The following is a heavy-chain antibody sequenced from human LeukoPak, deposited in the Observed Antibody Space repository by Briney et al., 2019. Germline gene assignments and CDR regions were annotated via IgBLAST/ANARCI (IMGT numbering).Heavy chain of an antibody. CDR1: GFTFSDYY. V-gene: IGHV3-11*01. J-gene: IGHJ4*02. D-gene: IGHD5-18*01. Sequence: GGSLRLSCAASGFTFSDYYMNWLRQAPGKGLEWVSSISRGGNSIYYTDSVKGRFTISRDNAKNSLYLQMNSLRAEDTAVYYCARDFRYSYGQAPFDYWGQGTLVTVSS. CDR2: ISRGGNSI. CDR3: ARDFRYSYGQAPFDY.